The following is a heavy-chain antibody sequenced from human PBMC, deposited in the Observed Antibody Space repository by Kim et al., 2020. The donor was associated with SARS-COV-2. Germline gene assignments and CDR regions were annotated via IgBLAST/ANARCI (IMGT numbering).Heavy chain of an antibody. CDR1: GYTFTSYG. CDR3: RFIAAAGTSDY. V-gene: IGHV1-18*04. CDR2: ISAYNGNT. J-gene: IGHJ4*02. Sequence: ASVKVSCKASGYTFTSYGISWVRQAPGQGLEWMGWISAYNGNTNYAQKLQGRVTMTTDTSTSTAYMELRSLRSDDTAVYYCRFIAAAGTSDYWGQGTLVTVSS. D-gene: IGHD6-13*01.